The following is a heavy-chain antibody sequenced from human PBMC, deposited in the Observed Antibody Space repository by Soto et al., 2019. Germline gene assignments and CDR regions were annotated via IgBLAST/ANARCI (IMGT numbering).Heavy chain of an antibody. CDR3: ASSSPFHY. CDR2: IYYSGNT. J-gene: IGHJ4*02. Sequence: SETLSLTCSVSSASLSSSTYYWSWIRQPPGRGPEWIGSIYYSGNTYYKPSLKSRVSISIDTSRNQFSLKLTSVAAADTGVYYCASSSPFHYWGPGILVT. V-gene: IGHV4-39*01. CDR1: SASLSSSTYY. D-gene: IGHD6-6*01.